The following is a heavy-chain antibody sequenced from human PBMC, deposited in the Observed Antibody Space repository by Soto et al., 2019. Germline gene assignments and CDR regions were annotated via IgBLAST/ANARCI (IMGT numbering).Heavy chain of an antibody. V-gene: IGHV3-74*01. CDR1: GFTFSSYW. Sequence: HPGGSLRLSCAASGFTFSSYWMHWVRQAPGKGLVWVSRINNDGSSISYADSVKGRFTISRDNAKNTLYLQMNSLRVEDTAVYYCAKVGYYGSGSLGFDPWGQGTLVTVSS. D-gene: IGHD3-10*01. J-gene: IGHJ5*02. CDR3: AKVGYYGSGSLGFDP. CDR2: INNDGSSI.